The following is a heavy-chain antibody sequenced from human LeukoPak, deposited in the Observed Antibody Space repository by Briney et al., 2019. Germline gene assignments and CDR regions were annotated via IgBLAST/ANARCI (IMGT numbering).Heavy chain of an antibody. CDR1: GASISNSY. CDR3: ASGPNPYYFDY. D-gene: IGHD2-8*01. J-gene: IGHJ4*02. Sequence: PSETLSLTCSVSGASISNSYYMWIRQPPGKGLEYIGYIYYSGSTNYDPSLKSRVTISLGTSKNQFSLKLSSVTTVDTAVYYCASGPNPYYFDYWGQGTLVTVSS. CDR2: IYYSGST. V-gene: IGHV4-59*01.